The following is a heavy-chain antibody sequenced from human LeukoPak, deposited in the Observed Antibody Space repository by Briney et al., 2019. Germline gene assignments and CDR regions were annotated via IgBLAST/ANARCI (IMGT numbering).Heavy chain of an antibody. J-gene: IGHJ5*02. V-gene: IGHV1-69*05. CDR2: IIPIFGTA. CDR1: GGTFSSYA. D-gene: IGHD1-26*01. Sequence: GASVKVSCKASGGTFSSYAISWVRQAPGQGLEWMGGIIPIFGTANYAQKFQGRVTITTDESTSTAYMELSSLRSEDTAEYYCARGVREIRGPNWFDPWGQGTLVTVSS. CDR3: ARGVREIRGPNWFDP.